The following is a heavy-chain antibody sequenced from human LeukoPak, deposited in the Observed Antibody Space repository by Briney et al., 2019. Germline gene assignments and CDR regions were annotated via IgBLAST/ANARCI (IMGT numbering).Heavy chain of an antibody. J-gene: IGHJ4*02. D-gene: IGHD2-21*02. V-gene: IGHV3-74*01. CDR2: INSDGSST. CDR1: GFTLSSYW. CDR3: ARGCGGDCRYY. Sequence: GGSLRLSCAAPGFTLSSYWMNWVRQAPGKGLVWVSRINSDGSSTSYADSVKGRFTISRDNAKNTLYLQMNSLRAEDTAVYYCARGCGGDCRYYWGQGTLVTVSS.